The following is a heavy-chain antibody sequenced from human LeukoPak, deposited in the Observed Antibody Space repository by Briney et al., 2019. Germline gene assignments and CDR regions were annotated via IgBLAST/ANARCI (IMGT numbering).Heavy chain of an antibody. CDR2: ISSSGSTI. CDR1: GFTFSDYY. CDR3: ARFAPRLNFDY. Sequence: RPGGSLRLSCGASGFTFSDYYMSWIRQAPGKGLEWVSYISSSGSTIYYADSVKGRFTISRDNAKNSLYLQMNSLRAEDTAVYYCARFAPRLNFDYWGQGTLVTVSS. V-gene: IGHV3-11*01. J-gene: IGHJ4*02. D-gene: IGHD1-1*01.